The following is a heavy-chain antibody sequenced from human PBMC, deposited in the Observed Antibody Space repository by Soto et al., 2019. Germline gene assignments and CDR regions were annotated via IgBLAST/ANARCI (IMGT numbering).Heavy chain of an antibody. Sequence: QVQLRESGPGLVKPSGTLFLTCAVSSGSVNSSNLWSWVRQPPGEGLEWIGEIYHGGSANYNPSLRSRVTMSVDKSKNQVFLQLSSVTAADTAVYYCARDPAAAGTFDYWGQGTLVTVS. D-gene: IGHD6-13*01. CDR1: SGSVNSSNL. V-gene: IGHV4-4*02. J-gene: IGHJ4*02. CDR2: IYHGGSA. CDR3: ARDPAAAGTFDY.